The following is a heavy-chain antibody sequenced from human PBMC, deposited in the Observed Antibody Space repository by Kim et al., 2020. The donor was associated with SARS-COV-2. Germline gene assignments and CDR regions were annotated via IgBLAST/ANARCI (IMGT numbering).Heavy chain of an antibody. J-gene: IGHJ4*01. D-gene: IGHD3-3*01. Sequence: SETLSLTCTVSGGSISSYYWSWIRQPPGKGLEWIGYIYYSGSTNYNPSLKSRVTISVDTSKNQFSLKLSSVTTADTAVYYFARVRRDFWSGYSVKSADY. V-gene: IGHV4-59*01. CDR1: GGSISSYY. CDR3: ARVRRDFWSGYSVKSADY. CDR2: IYYSGST.